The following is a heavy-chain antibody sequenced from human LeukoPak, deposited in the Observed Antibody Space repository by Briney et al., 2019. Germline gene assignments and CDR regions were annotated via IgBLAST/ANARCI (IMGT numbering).Heavy chain of an antibody. D-gene: IGHD3-9*01. CDR3: ARLRYFDWLSYYYYGMDV. V-gene: IGHV1-8*01. CDR1: GYTFTSYD. Sequence: GASVKVSCKASGYTFTSYDINWVRQATGQGLEWMGWMSPNSGNTGYAQKFQGRVTMTRNTSISTAYMELSSLRSEDTAVYYCARLRYFDWLSYYYYGMDVWGQGTTVTVSS. CDR2: MSPNSGNT. J-gene: IGHJ6*02.